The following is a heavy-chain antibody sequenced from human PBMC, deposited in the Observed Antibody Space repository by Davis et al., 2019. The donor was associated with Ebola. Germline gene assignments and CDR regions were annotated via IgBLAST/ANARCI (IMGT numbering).Heavy chain of an antibody. V-gene: IGHV1-46*01. J-gene: IGHJ1*01. D-gene: IGHD3-22*01. Sequence: ASVKVSCKASGFTFTSYYMHWVRQAPGQGLEWMGIISPSGGRTSHAQKFQGRVTMTRDASTSTVYLDLSSLRPEDTAVYYCASSTYYYDSSGYYYEYFQHWGQGTLVTVSS. CDR2: ISPSGGRT. CDR3: ASSTYYYDSSGYYYEYFQH. CDR1: GFTFTSYY.